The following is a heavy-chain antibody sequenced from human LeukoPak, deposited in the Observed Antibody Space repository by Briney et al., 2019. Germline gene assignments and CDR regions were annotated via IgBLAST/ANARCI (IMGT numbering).Heavy chain of an antibody. J-gene: IGHJ5*02. CDR3: ARDRGIAAANNWFDP. D-gene: IGHD6-13*01. V-gene: IGHV4-4*07. Sequence: PSETLSLTCTVSGGSISRYYWSWIRQPAGKGLEWIGRIYTSGSTNYNPSLKSRVTMSVDTSKNQFSLKLSSVTAADTAVYYCARDRGIAAANNWFDPWGQGTLVTVSS. CDR2: IYTSGST. CDR1: GGSISRYY.